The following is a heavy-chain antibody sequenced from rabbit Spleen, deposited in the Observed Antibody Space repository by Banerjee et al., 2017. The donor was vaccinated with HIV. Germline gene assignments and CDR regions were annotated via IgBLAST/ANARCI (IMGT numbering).Heavy chain of an antibody. D-gene: IGHD1-1*01. J-gene: IGHJ4*01. CDR1: GVSLNDKDV. Sequence: EQLEESGGGLVKPEGSLTLTCKASGVSLNDKDVMCWVRQAPGKGLEWIACINIVTGKSVYASWAKGRFTMSRTSSTKVTLQMTSLTAADTATYFCVRGASGSGYYSLWGPGTLVTVS. V-gene: IGHV1S45*01. CDR2: INIVTGKS. CDR3: VRGASGSGYYSL.